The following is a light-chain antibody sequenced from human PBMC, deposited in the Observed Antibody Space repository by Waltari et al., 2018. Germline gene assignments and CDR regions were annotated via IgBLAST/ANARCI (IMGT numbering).Light chain of an antibody. CDR2: EIS. Sequence: VLTQTPRLQPVTPGQAAAIPCHSTHRPLDATGETSLSWYVQRPGQAPRLLIYEISKRFSGVSDKFSGSKSGTDFTLKISRVEAEDVGVYYCMGDIQLPSFGGGTKVEIK. V-gene: IGKV2-29*01. CDR1: HRPLDATGETS. CDR3: MGDIQLPS. J-gene: IGKJ4*01.